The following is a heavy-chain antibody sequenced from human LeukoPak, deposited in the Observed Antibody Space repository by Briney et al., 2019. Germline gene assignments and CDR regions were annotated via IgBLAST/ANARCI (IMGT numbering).Heavy chain of an antibody. J-gene: IGHJ6*03. Sequence: SETLSLTCTVSGGSISSSSYYWGWIRQPPGKGLEWIGSIHYSGSTYYNPSLKSRVTISVDTSKNQFSLKLSSVTAADTAVYYCARSPTHYYYYYMDVWGKGTTVTISS. CDR2: IHYSGST. CDR3: ARSPTHYYYYYMDV. V-gene: IGHV4-39*01. CDR1: GGSISSSSYY.